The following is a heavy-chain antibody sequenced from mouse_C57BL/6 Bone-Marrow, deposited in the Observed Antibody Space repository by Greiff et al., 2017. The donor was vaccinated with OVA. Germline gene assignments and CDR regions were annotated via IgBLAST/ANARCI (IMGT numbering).Heavy chain of an antibody. J-gene: IGHJ2*01. V-gene: IGHV1-64*01. CDR1: GYTFTSYW. Sequence: QVQLQQSGAELVKPGASVKLSCKASGYTFTSYWMHWVKQRPGQGLEWIGMIHPNSGSTNYNEKFKSKATLTVDKSSSTAYMQLSSLTSEDSAVYYCARWHYSNDYFDYWGQGTTLTVSS. CDR3: ARWHYSNDYFDY. D-gene: IGHD2-5*01. CDR2: IHPNSGST.